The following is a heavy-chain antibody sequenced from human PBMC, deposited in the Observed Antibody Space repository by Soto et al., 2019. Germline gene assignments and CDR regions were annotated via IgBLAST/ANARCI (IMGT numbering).Heavy chain of an antibody. V-gene: IGHV4-59*01. D-gene: IGHD3-22*01. CDR1: GGSISSYD. J-gene: IGHJ4*02. Sequence: PWETLSLTCTVSGGSISSYDWSWIRQPPGKGLEWIGYIYYSGSTNYNPSLKSRVTISVDTSKNQFSLKLSSVTAADTAVYYCARDAPSNYDSSGYAPYYFDYWGQGTLVTVSS. CDR3: ARDAPSNYDSSGYAPYYFDY. CDR2: IYYSGST.